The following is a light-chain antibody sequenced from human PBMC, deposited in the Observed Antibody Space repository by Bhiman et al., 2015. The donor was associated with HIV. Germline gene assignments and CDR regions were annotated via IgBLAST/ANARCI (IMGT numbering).Light chain of an antibody. Sequence: QSALTQPPSASGSPGQSVTISCTGTRSDVGDYNYVSWYQHHPGKAPQLMIYEVTKRPSGVPDRFSGSKSGNTASLTVSGLQAEDEADYYCSSYAGSNKVVFGGGTKLTVL. J-gene: IGLJ2*01. CDR1: RSDVGDYNY. CDR2: EVT. V-gene: IGLV2-8*01. CDR3: SSYAGSNKVV.